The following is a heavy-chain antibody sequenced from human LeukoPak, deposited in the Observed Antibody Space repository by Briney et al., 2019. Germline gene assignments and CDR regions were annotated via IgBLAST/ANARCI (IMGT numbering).Heavy chain of an antibody. CDR2: IYYSGST. CDR1: GGSISSYY. CDR3: ARRVYYDFFVDV. Sequence: SDTLSLPCTAPGGSISSYYWSWIRQPPGKGLEWIGYIYYSGSTNYNPSLKSRVTISVDTSKNQFSLKLSSVTAADTAVYYCARRVYYDFFVDVWGQGTTVTVSS. J-gene: IGHJ6*02. D-gene: IGHD3-3*01. V-gene: IGHV4-59*07.